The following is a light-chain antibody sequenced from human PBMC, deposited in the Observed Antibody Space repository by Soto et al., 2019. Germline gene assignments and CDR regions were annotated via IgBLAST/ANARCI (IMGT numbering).Light chain of an antibody. J-gene: IGKJ1*01. CDR2: GAS. V-gene: IGKV3-15*01. CDR3: QQYNNRLWT. CDR1: QSIYSN. Sequence: IVMTQSPATLSVSPGERATLSYRASQSIYSNLAWYQQKPGQAPRLLIYGASTRASGLPARFSGSGSGTEFTLTISSLQSEDFAVYYCQQYNNRLWTFGQGTKVEIK.